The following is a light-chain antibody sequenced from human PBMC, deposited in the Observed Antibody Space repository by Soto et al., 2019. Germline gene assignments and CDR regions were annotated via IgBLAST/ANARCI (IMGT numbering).Light chain of an antibody. CDR3: SSSAGIYHYLV. J-gene: IGLJ3*02. CDR2: EVN. V-gene: IGLV2-8*01. Sequence: QSVLTQPASVSGSPGQSITISCTGTSSDFAVYNYVSWYQLHPGKAPKLMIYEVNKRPSGVPDRFSGSKSGYTASLTVSGLQTEDEAFYYCSSSAGIYHYLVFGGGTKLTVL. CDR1: SSDFAVYNY.